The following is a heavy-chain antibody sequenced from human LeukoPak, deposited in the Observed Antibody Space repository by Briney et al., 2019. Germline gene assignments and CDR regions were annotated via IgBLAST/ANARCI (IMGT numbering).Heavy chain of an antibody. J-gene: IGHJ4*02. CDR1: GFTFSHYA. D-gene: IGHD4-11*01. CDR2: IWSDGTNK. CDR3: ARDAQRGFDYSNSLQY. V-gene: IGHV3-33*01. Sequence: GGSLRLSCAAAGFTFSHYAMHWVRQAPGKGLEWVAVIWSDGTNKYYAASVKGRFTISRDDSDKTVYLQMNSLRPEDTGVYYCARDAQRGFDYSNSLQYWGRGTPVTVST.